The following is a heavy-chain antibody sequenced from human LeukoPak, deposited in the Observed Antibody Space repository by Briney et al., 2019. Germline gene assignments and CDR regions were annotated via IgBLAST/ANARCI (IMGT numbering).Heavy chain of an antibody. CDR1: GFTFSSYS. CDR3: ARDSELGRDY. CDR2: ISSSSSTI. V-gene: IGHV3-48*04. Sequence: GGSLRLSCAASGFTFSSYSMNWVRQAPGKGLGWVSYISSSSSTIYYADSVKGRFTISRDNAKNSLYLQMNSLRAEDTAVYYCARDSELGRDYWGQGTLVTVSS. J-gene: IGHJ4*02. D-gene: IGHD7-27*01.